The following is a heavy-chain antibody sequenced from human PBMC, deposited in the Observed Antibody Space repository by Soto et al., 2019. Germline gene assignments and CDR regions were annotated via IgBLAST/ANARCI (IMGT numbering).Heavy chain of an antibody. CDR3: ARVKLERRPDYYYYYGMDI. J-gene: IGHJ6*02. D-gene: IGHD1-1*01. Sequence: EVQLVQSGAEVKKPGESLKISCQGSGYSFTNYWIGWVRQMPGKGLEWMGIIYPGDSDTRYSPSFQGQVTISADKSIITAFLQWSSLKASDTAVYYCARVKLERRPDYYYYYGMDIWGQGTTVTV. V-gene: IGHV5-51*01. CDR2: IYPGDSDT. CDR1: GYSFTNYW.